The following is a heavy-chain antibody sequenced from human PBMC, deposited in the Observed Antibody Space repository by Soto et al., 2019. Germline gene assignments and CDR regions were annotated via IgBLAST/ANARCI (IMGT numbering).Heavy chain of an antibody. CDR1: GGTFSSYA. Sequence: QVQLVQSGAEVKKPGSSVKVSCKASGGTFSSYAISWVRQAPGQGLEWMGGIIPIFGTANYAQKFQGRVTITGDEPPTPAKRGLGSLRLGDRAVYYGGGGGGGGGYYGMDVWGQGTTVTVSS. CDR2: IIPIFGTA. J-gene: IGHJ6*02. V-gene: IGHV1-69*12. D-gene: IGHD3-16*01. CDR3: GGGGGGGGYYGMDV.